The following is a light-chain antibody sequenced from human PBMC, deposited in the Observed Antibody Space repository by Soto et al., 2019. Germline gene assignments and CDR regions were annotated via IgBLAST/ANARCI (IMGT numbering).Light chain of an antibody. CDR1: ENLSRN. CDR2: GAS. Sequence: EMILTQSPATLSVSPGERATLSCRASENLSRNVAWYQQQPGQAPRLLIHGASTRATGISARFSGSGSGTDFTLTISSLQSEDFAVYYCQQYNNWPITFGQGTRLEIK. J-gene: IGKJ5*01. CDR3: QQYNNWPIT. V-gene: IGKV3-15*01.